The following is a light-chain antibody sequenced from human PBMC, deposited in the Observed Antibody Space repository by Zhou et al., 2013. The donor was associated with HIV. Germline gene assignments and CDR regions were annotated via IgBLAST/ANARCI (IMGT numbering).Light chain of an antibody. J-gene: IGKJ4*01. CDR2: TTS. CDR3: QQANSFPLT. Sequence: DIQMTQSPSSVSAFVGDTVTITCRASQGVSRWLAWYQQKPGKAPKILIYTTSNLQSGVPSRFSGSGSETDFTLTISSLQPEDFATYYCQQANSFPLTFGGGTKVEMK. V-gene: IGKV1-12*01. CDR1: QGVSRW.